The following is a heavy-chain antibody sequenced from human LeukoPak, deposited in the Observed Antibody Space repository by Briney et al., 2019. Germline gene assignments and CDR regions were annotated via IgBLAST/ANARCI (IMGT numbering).Heavy chain of an antibody. J-gene: IGHJ5*02. CDR2: INTNTGNP. CDR1: GYTFTSHA. D-gene: IGHD3-22*01. Sequence: ASVKVSCKASGYTFTSHAMNWVRQAPGQGLEWMGWINTNTGNPTYAQGFTGRFVFSLDTSVSTAYLQISSLKAEDTAVYYCARGVTMIVVVTNNWFDPWGQGTLVTVSS. CDR3: ARGVTMIVVVTNNWFDP. V-gene: IGHV7-4-1*02.